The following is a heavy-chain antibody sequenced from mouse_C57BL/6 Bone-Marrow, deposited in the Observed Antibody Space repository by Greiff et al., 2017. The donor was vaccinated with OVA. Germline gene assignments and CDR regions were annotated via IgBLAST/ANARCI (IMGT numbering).Heavy chain of an antibody. J-gene: IGHJ1*03. V-gene: IGHV1-81*01. Sequence: VQLQQSGAELARPGASVKLSCKASGYTFTSYGISWVKQRTGQGLAWIGEIYPRSGNTYYNEKFKGKATLTADKSSSTAYMELRSLTSEDSAVYFCAREDYYGSSHWYFDVWGTWTTVTVSS. CDR3: AREDYYGSSHWYFDV. CDR2: IYPRSGNT. CDR1: GYTFTSYG. D-gene: IGHD1-1*01.